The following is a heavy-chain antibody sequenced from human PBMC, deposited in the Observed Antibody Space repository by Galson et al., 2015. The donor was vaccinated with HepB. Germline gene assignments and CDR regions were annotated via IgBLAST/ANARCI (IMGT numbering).Heavy chain of an antibody. CDR2: ISYDGSNK. CDR3: ARGWQLYTYYGMDV. Sequence: SLRLSCAASGFTFSSYGMHWVRQAPGKGLEWVAVISYDGSNKYYADSVKGRFTISRDNSKNTVYLQMNSLRAEDTAVYYCARGWQLYTYYGMDVWGQGTTVTVSS. J-gene: IGHJ6*02. D-gene: IGHD5-18*01. CDR1: GFTFSSYG. V-gene: IGHV3-30*03.